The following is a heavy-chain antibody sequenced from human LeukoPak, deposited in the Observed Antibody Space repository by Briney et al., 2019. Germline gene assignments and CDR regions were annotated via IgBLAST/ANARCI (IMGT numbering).Heavy chain of an antibody. Sequence: ASVKVSCKASGYTFTSYDINWVRQATGQGLEWMGWMNPNGGNTDYAQKFQGRVTMTRNTSIGTAYMELSSLRSEDTAVYYCEIYSGYDSYWGQGTLVTVSS. CDR2: MNPNGGNT. CDR3: EIYSGYDSY. V-gene: IGHV1-8*01. J-gene: IGHJ4*02. CDR1: GYTFTSYD. D-gene: IGHD5-12*01.